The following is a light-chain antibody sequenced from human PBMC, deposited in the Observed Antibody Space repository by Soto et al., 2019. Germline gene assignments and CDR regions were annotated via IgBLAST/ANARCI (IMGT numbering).Light chain of an antibody. CDR1: SSDVGAYTF. CDR3: SSYTSSSTHV. CDR2: DVS. Sequence: QSALTQPASVSGSPGQSITISCTGTSSDVGAYTFVSWYQQHPDKVPKLLIFDVSRRPSGVSDRFSGSKSGNTASLTISGLQREDEADYYCSSYTSSSTHVFGSGTKVTVL. J-gene: IGLJ1*01. V-gene: IGLV2-14*03.